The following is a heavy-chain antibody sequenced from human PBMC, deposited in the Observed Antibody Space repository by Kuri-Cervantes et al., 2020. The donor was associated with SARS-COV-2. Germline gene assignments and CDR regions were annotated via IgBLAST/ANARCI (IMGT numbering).Heavy chain of an antibody. CDR1: GGSFSGYY. V-gene: IGHV4-34*01. Sequence: SETLSLTCAVYGGSFSGYYWSWIRQPPGKGLEWIGEINHSGSTNYNPSLKSRVTISVDTSKNQFSLKLSSVTAADTAVYYCARHGGGGRGYVDYWGQGTLVTVSS. CDR3: ARHGGGGRGYVDY. D-gene: IGHD1-26*01. J-gene: IGHJ4*02. CDR2: INHSGST.